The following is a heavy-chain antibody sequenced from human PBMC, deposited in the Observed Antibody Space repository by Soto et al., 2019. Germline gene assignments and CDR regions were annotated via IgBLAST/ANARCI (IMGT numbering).Heavy chain of an antibody. V-gene: IGHV3-7*01. Sequence: PGGSLRLCCAASGFTFSSYWMSWVRQAPGKGLEWVANIKQDGSEKYYVDSVKGRFTISRDNAKNSLYLQMNSLRAEDTAVYYCARALYYYDSSGYFDYWGQGTLVTVSS. CDR1: GFTFSSYW. D-gene: IGHD3-22*01. CDR3: ARALYYYDSSGYFDY. CDR2: IKQDGSEK. J-gene: IGHJ4*02.